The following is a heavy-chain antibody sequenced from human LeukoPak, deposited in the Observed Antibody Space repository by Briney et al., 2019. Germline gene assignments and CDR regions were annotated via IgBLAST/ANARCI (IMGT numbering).Heavy chain of an antibody. D-gene: IGHD3-16*01. CDR2: IQPDGSEG. Sequence: GGSLRLSCAASGFTFSSTWMSWVRQAPGKGLEWVGNIQPDGSEGYPVDSVKGRFTISRDNARNSLFLQMNGLRVEDTAVYYCASQSYARFDPWAREPWSPSPQ. CDR1: GFTFSSTW. J-gene: IGHJ5*02. CDR3: ASQSYARFDP. V-gene: IGHV3-7*01.